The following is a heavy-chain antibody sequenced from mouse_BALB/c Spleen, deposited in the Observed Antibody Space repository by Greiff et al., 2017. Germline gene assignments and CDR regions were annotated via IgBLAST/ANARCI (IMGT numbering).Heavy chain of an antibody. J-gene: IGHJ3*01. CDR1: GFTFSSYA. D-gene: IGHD2-1*01. Sequence: EVKLVESGGGLVKPGGSLKLSCAASGFTFSSYAMSWVRQTPEKRLEWVASISSGGSTYYPDSVKGRVTISRDNARNILYLQMSSLRSEDTAMYYCARGKGNYLYWGQGTLVTVSA. CDR3: ARGKGNYLY. V-gene: IGHV5-6-5*01. CDR2: ISSGGST.